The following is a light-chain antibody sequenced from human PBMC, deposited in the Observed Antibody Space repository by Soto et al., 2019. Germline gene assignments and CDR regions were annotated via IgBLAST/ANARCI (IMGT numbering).Light chain of an antibody. CDR2: DNN. Sequence: QSVLTQPPSVSAAPGQKVTISCFGSSSNIGDNYVSWYQQLPGTAPKLLIYDNNKRPSGIPDRFSGSKSGTSATLGITGLQTGDEADYYCGTWDSSLSAYYVFGTGTKATVL. J-gene: IGLJ1*01. CDR1: SSNIGDNY. CDR3: GTWDSSLSAYYV. V-gene: IGLV1-51*01.